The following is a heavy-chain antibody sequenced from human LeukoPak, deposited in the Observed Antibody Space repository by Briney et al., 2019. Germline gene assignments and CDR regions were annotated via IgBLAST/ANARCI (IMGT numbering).Heavy chain of an antibody. Sequence: GRSLRLSCAASGFTFDDYAMHWVRQAPGKGLEWVSGISWNSGSIGYADSVKGRFTISRDNAKNSLYLQMNSLRAEDTALYYCAKDISYDSSGYYYRWGQGTLVTVSS. D-gene: IGHD3-22*01. CDR3: AKDISYDSSGYYYR. CDR2: ISWNSGSI. V-gene: IGHV3-9*01. CDR1: GFTFDDYA. J-gene: IGHJ4*02.